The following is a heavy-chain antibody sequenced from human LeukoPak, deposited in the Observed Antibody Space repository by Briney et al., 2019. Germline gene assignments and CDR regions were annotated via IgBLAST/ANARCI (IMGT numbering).Heavy chain of an antibody. CDR3: ARGRYSGSYQDY. J-gene: IGHJ4*02. D-gene: IGHD1-26*01. V-gene: IGHV4-59*01. CDR1: GGSISSYY. CDR2: IYYSGST. Sequence: SETLSLTCTASGGSISSYYWSWIRQPPGKGLEWIGYIYYSGSTNYNPSLKSRVTISVDTSKNQFSLKLSSVTAADTAVYYCARGRYSGSYQDYWGQGTLVTVSS.